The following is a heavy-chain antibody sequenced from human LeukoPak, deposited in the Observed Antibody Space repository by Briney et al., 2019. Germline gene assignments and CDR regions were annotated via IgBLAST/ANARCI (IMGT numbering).Heavy chain of an antibody. D-gene: IGHD2-15*01. CDR2: ISSDSGAR. CDR3: ARATQPGFDP. J-gene: IGHJ5*02. CDR1: GLTFSTYS. V-gene: IGHV3-48*01. Sequence: PGGSLRLSCGASGLTFSTYSMNWVRQAPGKGLEWVSYISSDSGARYYADSVKGRFTISRDNAKNSLHLQMNSLRAEDTAVYYCARATQPGFDPWGQGTLVTVSS.